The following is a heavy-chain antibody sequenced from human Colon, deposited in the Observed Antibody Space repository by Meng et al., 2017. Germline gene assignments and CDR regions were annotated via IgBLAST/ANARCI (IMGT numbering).Heavy chain of an antibody. V-gene: IGHV4-4*02. CDR2: SDHRGRA. CDR3: ARHGGYYQDF. J-gene: IGHJ4*02. D-gene: IGHD4-23*01. CDR1: GASVSVNSY. Sequence: QAKWQESGAELVKLAEPLSVACYVAGASVSVNSYWSWVRQPPGRGVEWIGQSDHRGRAYYRPSLNSRVTMSLDKSRNQFSLRLTSVTAADTAVYYCARHGGYYQDFWGQGTLVTVSS.